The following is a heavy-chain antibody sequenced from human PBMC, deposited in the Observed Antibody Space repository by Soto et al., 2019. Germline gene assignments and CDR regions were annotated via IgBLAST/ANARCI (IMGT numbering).Heavy chain of an antibody. J-gene: IGHJ5*02. Sequence: EVQLVESGGGLVQPGGSLRLSCAASGFSFSSYNMSWVRQAPGKGLEWVSYISSSSSTIYYAESVKGRFTISRDNAKNSLHLQMNSLRDEDTAVYYCARERALGIAVALNWFDPWGQGTLVTVSS. CDR1: GFSFSSYN. CDR3: ARERALGIAVALNWFDP. CDR2: ISSSSSTI. V-gene: IGHV3-48*02. D-gene: IGHD6-19*01.